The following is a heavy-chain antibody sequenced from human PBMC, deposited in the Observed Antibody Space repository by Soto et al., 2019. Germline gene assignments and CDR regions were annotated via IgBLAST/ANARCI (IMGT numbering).Heavy chain of an antibody. CDR3: ARSIVVVTALDY. CDR2: INAGNGNT. V-gene: IGHV1-3*01. D-gene: IGHD2-21*02. CDR1: GYTFTSYA. J-gene: IGHJ4*02. Sequence: ASVKVSCKASGYTFTSYAMHWVRQAPGQRLEWMGWINAGNGNTKYSQKFQGRVTITRDTSASTAYMELSSLRSEDTAVYYCARSIVVVTALDYSGQGTLVTVSS.